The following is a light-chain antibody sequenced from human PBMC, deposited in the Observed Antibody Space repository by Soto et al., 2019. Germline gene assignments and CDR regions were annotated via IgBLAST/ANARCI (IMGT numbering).Light chain of an antibody. CDR2: GAS. Sequence: EIVITQSAVTMSVYRGEKATLSCRASQSVTNSYLAWYQQKPGQAPRLLIFGASTRAAGIPARFSGSGSGTEFTLTISSLQSEDFAVYYCQQYSNWPLTFGGGTKVDI. V-gene: IGKV3-15*01. CDR3: QQYSNWPLT. CDR1: QSVTNSY. J-gene: IGKJ4*01.